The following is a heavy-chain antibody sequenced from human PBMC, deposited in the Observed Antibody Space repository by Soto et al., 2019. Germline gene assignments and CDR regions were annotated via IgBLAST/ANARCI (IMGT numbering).Heavy chain of an antibody. CDR1: CYTFTMYG. Sequence: ASAKVSCEACCYTFTMYGINCVRPAPVKGLEWLGWIIAYNGSTNYAQSLQGRITMTTDTFTSTAYMELRSLRSDDTAVYYCAKDRGFCSGRTCYSLDCWGQGALVPVS. V-gene: IGHV1-18*04. CDR3: AKDRGFCSGRTCYSLDC. D-gene: IGHD2-15*01. CDR2: IIAYNGST. J-gene: IGHJ4*02.